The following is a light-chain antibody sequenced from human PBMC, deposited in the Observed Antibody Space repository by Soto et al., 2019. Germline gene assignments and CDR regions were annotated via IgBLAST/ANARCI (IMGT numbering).Light chain of an antibody. CDR1: TSDIGAYNY. J-gene: IGLJ2*01. V-gene: IGLV2-14*01. CDR3: SSSTSSSPLAVL. CDR2: EVS. Sequence: QSALTQPASVSGSPGQSITISCTGATSDIGAYNYVSWYQQHPGKAPKLLISEVSNRPSGVSDRFSGSKSGNTASLTISGLQADEEDDYYCSSSTSSSPLAVLFGGGTKLTVL.